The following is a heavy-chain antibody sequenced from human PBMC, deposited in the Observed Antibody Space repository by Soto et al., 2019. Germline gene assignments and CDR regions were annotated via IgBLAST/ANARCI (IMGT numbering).Heavy chain of an antibody. D-gene: IGHD6-19*01. CDR1: GFTVSSNY. Sequence: EVQLVESGGGLIQPGGSLRLSCAASGFTVSSNYMSWVRQAPGKGLEWVSVIYSGGSTYYADSVKGRFTISRDNSKNTLYRQMNSLRAEDTAVYYCARDVAVAGTSYYYYYGMDVGGQGTTVTVSS. CDR2: IYSGGST. V-gene: IGHV3-53*01. J-gene: IGHJ6*02. CDR3: ARDVAVAGTSYYYYYGMDV.